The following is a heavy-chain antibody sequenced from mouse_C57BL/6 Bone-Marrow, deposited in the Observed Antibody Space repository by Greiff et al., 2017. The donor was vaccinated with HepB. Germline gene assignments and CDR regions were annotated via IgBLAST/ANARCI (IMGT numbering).Heavy chain of an antibody. CDR2: IYPRSGNT. CDR3: ARYDYDVGFAY. V-gene: IGHV1-81*01. J-gene: IGHJ3*01. Sequence: VKLVESGAELARPGASVKLSCKASGYTFTSYGISWVKQRTGQGLEWIGEIYPRSGNTYYNEKFKGKATLTADKSSSTAYMELRSLTSEDSAVYFCARYDYDVGFAYWGQGTLVTVSA. CDR1: GYTFTSYG. D-gene: IGHD2-4*01.